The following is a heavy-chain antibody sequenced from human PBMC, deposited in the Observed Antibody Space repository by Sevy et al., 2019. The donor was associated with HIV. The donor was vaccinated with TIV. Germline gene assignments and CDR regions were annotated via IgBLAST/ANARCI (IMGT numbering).Heavy chain of an antibody. CDR3: AGGGFLSRY. V-gene: IGHV3-7*01. D-gene: IGHD2-15*01. CDR1: GFTFSDSW. CDR2: INQAGSDK. Sequence: GGSLRLSCAPSGFTFSDSWMTWVRQGPGKGLEWVANINQAGSDKYYVDSVRGRFTISRDNAKNSLYLQRNSLRVEDTALYYCAGGGFLSRYWGQGSLVTVSS. J-gene: IGHJ4*02.